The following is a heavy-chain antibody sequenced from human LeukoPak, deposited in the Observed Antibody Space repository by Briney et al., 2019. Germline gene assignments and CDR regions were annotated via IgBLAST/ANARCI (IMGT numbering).Heavy chain of an antibody. CDR2: ISAYNGNT. CDR3: ATYYDYVWGSPQALGGYFDY. CDR1: GYTFTSYG. D-gene: IGHD3-16*01. Sequence: ASVKVSCKASGYTFTSYGISWVRQAPGQGLEWMGWISAYNGNTNYAQKLQGRVTMTTDTSTSTAYMELRSLRSDDTAVYYRATYYDYVWGSPQALGGYFDYWGQGTLVTVSS. V-gene: IGHV1-18*01. J-gene: IGHJ4*02.